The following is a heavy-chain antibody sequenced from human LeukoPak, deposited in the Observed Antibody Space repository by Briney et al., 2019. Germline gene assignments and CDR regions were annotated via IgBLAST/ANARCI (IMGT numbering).Heavy chain of an antibody. D-gene: IGHD3-10*01. CDR3: ARARSYGSGSYPLAYYHGMDV. CDR2: IKQDGSDK. V-gene: IGHV3-7*05. J-gene: IGHJ6*02. CDR1: GFAFSSYS. Sequence: AGGSLRLSCAASGFAFSSYSMNWVRQAPGKGLEWVSSIKQDGSDKYYVGSVKGRFSISRDNAKTTLYLQMNSLRAEDTAVYYCARARSYGSGSYPLAYYHGMDVWGQGTTVTVSS.